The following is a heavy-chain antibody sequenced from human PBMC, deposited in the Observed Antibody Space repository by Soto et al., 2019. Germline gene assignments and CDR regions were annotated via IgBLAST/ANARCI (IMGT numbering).Heavy chain of an antibody. CDR2: VYSGGST. V-gene: IGHV3-53*01. Sequence: GGSLRLSCAASGFTVRGNLMSWVRQAPGEGLEWVSVVYSGGSTYYAASVKGRFTISRDNSKNSLYLQMNSLRAEDTAVYYCASRILVSDAFDIWGQGTMVTVSS. CDR1: GFTVRGNL. J-gene: IGHJ3*02. CDR3: ASRILVSDAFDI. D-gene: IGHD3-3*02.